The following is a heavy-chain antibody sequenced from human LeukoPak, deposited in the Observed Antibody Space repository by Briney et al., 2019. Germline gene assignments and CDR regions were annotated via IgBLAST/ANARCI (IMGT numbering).Heavy chain of an antibody. D-gene: IGHD3-22*01. V-gene: IGHV3-30-3*01. CDR1: GFTFSSYW. CDR3: ARDKAITMIVVYYGMDV. Sequence: PGGSLRLSCAASGFTFSSYWMSWVRQAPGKGLEWVAVISYDGSNKYYADSVKGRFTISRDNSKNTLYLQMNSLRAEDTAVYYCARDKAITMIVVYYGMDVWGQGTTVTVSS. J-gene: IGHJ6*02. CDR2: ISYDGSNK.